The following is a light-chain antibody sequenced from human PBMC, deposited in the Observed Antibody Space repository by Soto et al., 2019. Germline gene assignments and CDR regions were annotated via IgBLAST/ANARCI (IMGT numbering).Light chain of an antibody. Sequence: EVVMTQSPATLSVSPGERATLSCRASESVSSNLAWYQQRPGQAPRLVIYGASTRATGIPARFSGSGSGTEFSLTISSLQSEDFAVYYCQQYSDWPPTFGQGTKVDIK. V-gene: IGKV3-15*01. CDR2: GAS. CDR1: ESVSSN. J-gene: IGKJ1*01. CDR3: QQYSDWPPT.